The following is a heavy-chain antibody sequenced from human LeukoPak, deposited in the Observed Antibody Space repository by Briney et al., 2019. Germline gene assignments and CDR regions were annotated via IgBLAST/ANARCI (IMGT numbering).Heavy chain of an antibody. CDR3: ARTYYYASSGYH. D-gene: IGHD3-22*01. CDR1: GYTFSSYD. Sequence: ASVTVSCKASGYTFSSYDINWVRQATGQGLEWMGWMNPNSGNTGYAQKFQGRVPMTRNTSISTAYMALSSLRSEDTAVYYCARTYYYASSGYHWGQGALVTVSS. J-gene: IGHJ4*02. CDR2: MNPNSGNT. V-gene: IGHV1-8*01.